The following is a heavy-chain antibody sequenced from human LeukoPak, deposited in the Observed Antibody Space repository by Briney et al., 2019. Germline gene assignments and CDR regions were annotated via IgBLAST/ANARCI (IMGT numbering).Heavy chain of an antibody. CDR2: IYTSGST. CDR3: ARPGPRVKGSSYHHYRARGYAFDI. V-gene: IGHV4-61*02. J-gene: IGHJ3*02. CDR1: GGSISSGSYY. D-gene: IGHD2-15*01. Sequence: SQTLSLTCTVSGGSISSGSYYWSWIRQPAGKGLEWIGRIYTSGSTNYNPSLKSRVTISVDTSKNQFSLKLSSVTAADTAVYYCARPGPRVKGSSYHHYRARGYAFDIWGQGTMVTVSS.